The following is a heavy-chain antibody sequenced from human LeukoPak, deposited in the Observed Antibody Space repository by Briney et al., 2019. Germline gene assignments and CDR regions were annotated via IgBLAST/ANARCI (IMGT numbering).Heavy chain of an antibody. V-gene: IGHV4-34*01. CDR2: INHSGST. CDR3: ARGGSITMVRGVRLNWFDP. Sequence: SETLSLTCAVYGGSFSGYYWSWIRQPPGKGLEWIGEINHSGSTNYNPSLKSRVTISVDTSKNQFSLKLSPVTAADTAVYYCARGGSITMVRGVRLNWFDPWGQGTLVTVSS. J-gene: IGHJ5*02. D-gene: IGHD3-10*01. CDR1: GGSFSGYY.